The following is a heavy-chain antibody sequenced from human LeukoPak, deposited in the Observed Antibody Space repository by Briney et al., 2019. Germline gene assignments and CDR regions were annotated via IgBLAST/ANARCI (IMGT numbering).Heavy chain of an antibody. D-gene: IGHD5-12*01. V-gene: IGHV3-21*01. Sequence: SGGSLRLSCAASGFTFSSYSMNWVRQAPGKGLEWVSSISSSSSYIYYADSVKGRFTISRDNAKNSLYLQMNSLRAEDTAVYYCARDYGGSDEGSDYWGQGTLVTVSS. CDR1: GFTFSSYS. CDR3: ARDYGGSDEGSDY. CDR2: ISSSSSYI. J-gene: IGHJ4*02.